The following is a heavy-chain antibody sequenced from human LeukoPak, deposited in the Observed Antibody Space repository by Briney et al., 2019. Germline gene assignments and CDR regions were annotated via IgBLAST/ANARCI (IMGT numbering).Heavy chain of an antibody. CDR3: ATPYYFGSGGYEFDS. CDR2: INPSGGTT. CDR1: GYTFPSYY. J-gene: IGHJ4*02. Sequence: AAVKLSCKASGYTFPSYYMHRVRQAPGRGLEWMGMINPSGGTTTYALQFQGRVTMTRDRSTSTIYMELCSLRYEDTPVFYCATPYYFGSGGYEFDSWGQGTLVTASS. V-gene: IGHV1-46*01. D-gene: IGHD3-10*01.